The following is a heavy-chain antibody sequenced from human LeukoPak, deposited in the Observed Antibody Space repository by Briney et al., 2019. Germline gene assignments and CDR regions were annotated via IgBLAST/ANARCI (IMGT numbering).Heavy chain of an antibody. CDR2: FDPEDGET. CDR1: GYTLTELS. Sequence: GASVKVSCKVSGYTLTELSMHWVRQAPGKGLEWMGGFDPEDGETIYAQKFQGRVTMTRDTSTSTVYMELSSLRSEDTAVYYCARDRFTMVRGATPLYYWGQGTLVTVSS. J-gene: IGHJ4*02. CDR3: ARDRFTMVRGATPLYY. D-gene: IGHD3-10*01. V-gene: IGHV1-24*01.